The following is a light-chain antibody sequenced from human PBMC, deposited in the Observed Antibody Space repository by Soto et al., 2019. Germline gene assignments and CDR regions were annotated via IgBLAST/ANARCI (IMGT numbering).Light chain of an antibody. V-gene: IGLV1-40*01. Sequence: QSVLTQPPSVSGAPGQRVTISCTGSSSHIGSLYDVHWYQQLPGTAPKLLIYDNSNRPSGVPDRFSGSKSGTSASLAITGLQAEDEADYYCQSYDSSLSASVFGGGTKLTVL. CDR3: QSYDSSLSASV. CDR1: SSHIGSLYD. CDR2: DNS. J-gene: IGLJ2*01.